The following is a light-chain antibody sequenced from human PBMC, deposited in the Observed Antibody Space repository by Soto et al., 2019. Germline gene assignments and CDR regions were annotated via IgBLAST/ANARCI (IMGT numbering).Light chain of an antibody. J-gene: IGKJ5*01. CDR2: DST. V-gene: IGKV3-11*01. Sequence: VLTQSPAPLSLSPGERATLSCRASQSIHTSLAWYQQKPGQPPRLVVYDSTLRANGVPDRFGGSRSGTEFTLTINKLEPEDFAVYYCQQRNVWPPITFGQGTRLEIK. CDR3: QQRNVWPPIT. CDR1: QSIHTS.